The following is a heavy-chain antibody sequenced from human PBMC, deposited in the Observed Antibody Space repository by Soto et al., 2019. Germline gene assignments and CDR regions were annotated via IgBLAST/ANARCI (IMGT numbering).Heavy chain of an antibody. CDR3: ARGPKPVLRFLEWLSYGMDV. J-gene: IGHJ6*02. CDR2: IYYSGST. Sequence: SLTCTVSGGTISSGGYYWSWIRQHPGKGLEWIGYIYYSGSTYYNPSLKSRVTISVDTSKNQFSLKLSSVTAADTAVYYCARGPKPVLRFLEWLSYGMDVWGQGTTVTVSS. V-gene: IGHV4-31*03. D-gene: IGHD3-3*01. CDR1: GGTISSGGYY.